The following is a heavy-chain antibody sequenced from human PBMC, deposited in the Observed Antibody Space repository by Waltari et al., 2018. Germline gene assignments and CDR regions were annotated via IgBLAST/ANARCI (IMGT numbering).Heavy chain of an antibody. CDR2: IYYSGST. Sequence: QVQLQESGPGLVKPSETLSLTRTVSGGSISSYYWSWIRQHPGKGLEWIGYIYYSGSTNYNPSLKSRVTISVDTSKNQFSLKLSSVTAADTAVYYCARGGELIAVAGTGFDPWGQGTLVTVSS. CDR1: GGSISSYY. CDR3: ARGGELIAVAGTGFDP. D-gene: IGHD6-19*01. J-gene: IGHJ5*02. V-gene: IGHV4-59*01.